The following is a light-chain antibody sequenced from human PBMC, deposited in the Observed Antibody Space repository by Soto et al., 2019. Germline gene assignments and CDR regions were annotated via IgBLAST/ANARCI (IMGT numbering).Light chain of an antibody. J-gene: IGKJ4*01. Sequence: DIQMTQSPSSLSASVGDRVTISCRASQRISNYLNWYQQKLGKAPKLLIYASSTLQSGVPSRFSGSGSGTDFTLTISSLQPEDFATYYCQQSYSTPLTFGGGTKVDSK. CDR1: QRISNY. V-gene: IGKV1-39*01. CDR2: ASS. CDR3: QQSYSTPLT.